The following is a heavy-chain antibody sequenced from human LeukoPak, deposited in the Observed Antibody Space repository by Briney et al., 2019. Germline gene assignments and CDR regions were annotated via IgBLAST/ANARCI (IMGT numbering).Heavy chain of an antibody. CDR1: GYTLSTYY. D-gene: IGHD5-12*01. CDR3: ARALEDYSGHDYGLDY. V-gene: IGHV1-46*01. CDR2: INPSAGCT. J-gene: IGHJ4*02. Sequence: KASGYTLSTYYMHWVRQAPGQGLDWMGIINPSAGCTSYAQKFQGRVTMPRDTSTSTVYMELSSLRSEDTAVYYCARALEDYSGHDYGLDYWGQGTLVTVSS.